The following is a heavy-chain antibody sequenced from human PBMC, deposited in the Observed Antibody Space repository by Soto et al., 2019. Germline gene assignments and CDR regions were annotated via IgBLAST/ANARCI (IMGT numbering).Heavy chain of an antibody. CDR2: IFSNDEK. CDR1: GFSLSNARMG. CDR3: ARIRASTKTEQQPTLLDY. D-gene: IGHD6-13*01. J-gene: IGHJ4*02. Sequence: GSGPTLVNPTETLTLTCTVSGFSLSNARMGVSWIRQPPGKALEWLAHIFSNDEKSYSTSLKSRLTISKDTSKSQVVLTMTNMDPVDTATYYCARIRASTKTEQQPTLLDYWGQGTLVTVSS. V-gene: IGHV2-26*01.